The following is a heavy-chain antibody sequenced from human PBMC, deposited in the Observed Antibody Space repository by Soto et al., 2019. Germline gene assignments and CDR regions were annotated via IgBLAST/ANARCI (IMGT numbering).Heavy chain of an antibody. CDR3: AKDSRVYAVGSGMDV. Sequence: PLRLSCAASGFTFSTYGMYWVRQAPGKGLEWVTFISYDGSHKYYADSVKGRFSISRDDSKNTLYLQMNSLRAEDTAVYYCAKDSRVYAVGSGMDVWGQGTTVTVS. J-gene: IGHJ6*02. CDR2: ISYDGSHK. CDR1: GFTFSTYG. V-gene: IGHV3-30*18. D-gene: IGHD2-8*01.